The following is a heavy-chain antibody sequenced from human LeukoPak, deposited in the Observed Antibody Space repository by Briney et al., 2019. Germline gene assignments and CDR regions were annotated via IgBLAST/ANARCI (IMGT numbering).Heavy chain of an antibody. CDR2: IKQDGSEK. Sequence: GGSLRLSCAASGFTFSSYWMSWVRQAPGKGLEWVANIKQDGSEKYYVDSVKGRFTISRDNAKNSLYLQMNSLRAEDTAVYYCARDHSSSWYGSWLYWGQGTLVTVSS. CDR3: ARDHSSSWYGSWLY. J-gene: IGHJ4*02. D-gene: IGHD6-13*01. V-gene: IGHV3-7*04. CDR1: GFTFSSYW.